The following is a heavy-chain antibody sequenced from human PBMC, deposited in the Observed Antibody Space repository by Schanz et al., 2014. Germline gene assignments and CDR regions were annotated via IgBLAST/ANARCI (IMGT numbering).Heavy chain of an antibody. CDR1: GFTISSYS. D-gene: IGHD3-10*01. J-gene: IGHJ4*02. CDR3: ARANYRRKINFDY. CDR2: ISSSGSYI. Sequence: EVHLVESGGGLVKRGGSLRLSCAASGFTISSYSMNWVRQAPGKGLEWVSSISSSGSYIYYADSVKGRFTISRDNARNSLYLQMNSLRAEDTAVFYCARANYRRKINFDYWGRGTLVTVSS. V-gene: IGHV3-21*04.